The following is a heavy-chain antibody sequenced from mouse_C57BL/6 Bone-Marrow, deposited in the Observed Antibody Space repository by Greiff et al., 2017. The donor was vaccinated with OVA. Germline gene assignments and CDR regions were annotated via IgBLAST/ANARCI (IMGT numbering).Heavy chain of an antibody. CDR2: IDPSDSYT. J-gene: IGHJ1*03. V-gene: IGHV1-69*01. CDR3: ARSITSSWYFDV. CDR1: GYTFTSYW. Sequence: QVQLQQSGAELVMPGASVKLSCKASGYTFTSYWMHWVKQRPGQGLEWIGEIDPSDSYTNYNQKFKGKSTLTVDKSSSTAYMQLSSLTSEDSAVYYCARSITSSWYFDVWGTGTTVTVSS. D-gene: IGHD2-4*01.